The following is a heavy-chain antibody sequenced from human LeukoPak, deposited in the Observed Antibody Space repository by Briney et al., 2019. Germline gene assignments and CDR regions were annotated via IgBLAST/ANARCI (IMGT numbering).Heavy chain of an antibody. CDR1: GISLSNYA. D-gene: IGHD3-10*01. CDR3: AKRGVVIRGILVIGYHQEAYHYDY. V-gene: IGHV3-23*01. Sequence: GGSLRLSCVVSGISLSNYAMSWVRQAPGKGLEWVSYISERGGTTTYADSVKGLFTISRDNSLNTMYLQMSSLRAEDTAVYFCAKRGVVIRGILVIGYHQEAYHYDYWGQGVLVTVSS. J-gene: IGHJ4*02. CDR2: ISERGGTT.